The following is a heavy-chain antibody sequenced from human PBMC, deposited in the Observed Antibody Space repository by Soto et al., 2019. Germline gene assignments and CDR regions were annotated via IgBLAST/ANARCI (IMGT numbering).Heavy chain of an antibody. J-gene: IGHJ4*02. D-gene: IGHD1-26*01. V-gene: IGHV4-31*03. CDR1: GGSISSGGYY. CDR3: ARMGWELLQLDY. CDR2: IYYSGST. Sequence: QVQLQESGPGLVKPSQTLSLTCTVSGGSISSGGYYWSWIRQHPGKGLEWIGYIYYSGSTYYNPSLKSRVTISVYTSKNQFSLKLSSVTAADTAVYYCARMGWELLQLDYWGQGTLVTVSS.